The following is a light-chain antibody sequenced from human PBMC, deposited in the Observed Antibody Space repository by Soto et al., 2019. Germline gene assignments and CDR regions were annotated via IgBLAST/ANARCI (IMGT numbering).Light chain of an antibody. Sequence: EIVLTQSPATLSFSPGERATLSCRASQSVSSNLAWYQQKPGQAPRLLIYGASNRATGIPARFSGSGSGTDFTLTISSLEPEDFAVYYCQQRRNWPLPFGGGTKVEIK. J-gene: IGKJ4*01. V-gene: IGKV3-11*01. CDR1: QSVSSN. CDR2: GAS. CDR3: QQRRNWPLP.